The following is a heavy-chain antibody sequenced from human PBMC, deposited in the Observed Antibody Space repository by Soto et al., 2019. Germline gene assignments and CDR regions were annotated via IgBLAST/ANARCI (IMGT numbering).Heavy chain of an antibody. V-gene: IGHV4-31*03. CDR3: SRGILV. Sequence: QVQLQESGPGLVKPSQTLSLTCTVSGGSINRGGYCWSWIRQHPGKGLDWIGCISYGGSTAYNPSRKSRVTISADTSKNQFSLKLTSVTAADTAVYYCSRGILVWGQGALITVSS. CDR2: ISYGGST. CDR1: GGSINRGGYC. J-gene: IGHJ4*02. D-gene: IGHD5-18*01.